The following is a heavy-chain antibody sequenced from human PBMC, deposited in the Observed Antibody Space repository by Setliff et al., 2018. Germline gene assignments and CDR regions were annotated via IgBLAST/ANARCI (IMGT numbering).Heavy chain of an antibody. V-gene: IGHV4-61*02. CDR3: ARVAPILGGSGSPHFDY. CDR1: GGSISSATSY. J-gene: IGHJ4*02. D-gene: IGHD3-10*01. CDR2: IHSSGTT. Sequence: SETLSLTCIVSGGSISSATSYWNWIRQSADKGLEWIGRIHSSGTTNYNPSLKSRVTMSIDTSKNQLSLKLSSVTAADAALYYCARVAPILGGSGSPHFDYWGQGTLVTVSS.